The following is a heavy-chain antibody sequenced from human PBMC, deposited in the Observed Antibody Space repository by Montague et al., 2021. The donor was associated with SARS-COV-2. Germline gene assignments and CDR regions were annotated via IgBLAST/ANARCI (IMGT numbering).Heavy chain of an antibody. V-gene: IGHV3-23*01. Sequence: SLRLSCAASGFTFSSYAMSWVRQAPGKGLEWVSAISGSGGSTYYADSXXGRFTISRDNSKNTLYLQMSSLRAEDTAVYYCAKDRRPVRGKISSGDAFDIWGQGTMVTVSS. D-gene: IGHD6-25*01. CDR3: AKDRRPVRGKISSGDAFDI. CDR2: ISGSGGST. CDR1: GFTFSSYA. J-gene: IGHJ3*02.